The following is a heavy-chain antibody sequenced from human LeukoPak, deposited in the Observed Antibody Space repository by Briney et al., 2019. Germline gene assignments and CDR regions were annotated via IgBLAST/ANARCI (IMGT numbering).Heavy chain of an antibody. Sequence: GGSLRLSCAASGFTVSSDYMGWVRQAPGKGLEWVSAISGSGDSTYYADSVKGRFTISRDNSKNTLYLQMNSLRAEDTAVYYCAKNVRWSTFDYWGQGTLVTVSS. D-gene: IGHD4-23*01. J-gene: IGHJ4*02. CDR3: AKNVRWSTFDY. V-gene: IGHV3-23*01. CDR1: GFTVSSDY. CDR2: ISGSGDST.